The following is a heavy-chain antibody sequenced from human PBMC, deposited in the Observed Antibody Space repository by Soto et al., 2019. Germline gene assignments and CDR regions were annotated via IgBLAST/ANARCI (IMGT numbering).Heavy chain of an antibody. J-gene: IGHJ6*02. CDR3: ARLMSSGYYYGMDV. V-gene: IGHV1-69*02. Sequence: QVQLVQSGAEVKKPGSSVKVSCKASGGTFSSYTISWVRQAPGQGLEWMGRIIPILGIANYAQKFQGRVTITADKTTSTAYVQLSSLRSEDTAVYYCARLMSSGYYYGMDVWGQGTTVTVSS. CDR1: GGTFSSYT. CDR2: IIPILGIA. D-gene: IGHD3-10*01.